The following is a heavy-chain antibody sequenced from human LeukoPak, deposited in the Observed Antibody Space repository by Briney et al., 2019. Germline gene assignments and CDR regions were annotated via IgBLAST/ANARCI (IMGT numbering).Heavy chain of an antibody. CDR2: VNPNTGGT. J-gene: IGHJ4*02. Sequence: ASVKLSCKASGFTFTGYYFHWVRQAPGQGLEWMGWVNPNTGGTNYAQMFQGRVTMTRDTSISTAYMELSRLTSDDTAVYYCARDSYGGNWSLGYWGQGTLVTVSS. V-gene: IGHV1-2*02. CDR3: ARDSYGGNWSLGY. D-gene: IGHD4-23*01. CDR1: GFTFTGYY.